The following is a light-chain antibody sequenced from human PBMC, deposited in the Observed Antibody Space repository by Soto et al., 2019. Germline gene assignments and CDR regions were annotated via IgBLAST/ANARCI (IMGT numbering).Light chain of an antibody. CDR2: DVS. J-gene: IGLJ1*01. Sequence: QSVLTQPASVSGSPGQSITISCTGTSSDVGGYNSVSWYQLHPGKAPKLMIYDVSNRPSGVSKRFSGSKSGNTGSLTISGLQAEDEADYYCNSHTSGYDDFGSGTKVTVL. V-gene: IGLV2-14*03. CDR1: SSDVGGYNS. CDR3: NSHTSGYDD.